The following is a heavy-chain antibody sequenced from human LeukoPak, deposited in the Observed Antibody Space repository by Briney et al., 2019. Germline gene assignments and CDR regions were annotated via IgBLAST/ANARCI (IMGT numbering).Heavy chain of an antibody. V-gene: IGHV3-30-3*01. CDR3: ARGRGSAGELLDY. CDR2: ISYDGSNK. Sequence: GRPLRLSCAASGFTFSSYAMHWVRQAPGKGLEWVAVISYDGSNKYYADSVKGRFTISRDNSKNTLYLQMNSLRAEDTAVYYCARGRGSAGELLDYWGQGTLVTVSS. D-gene: IGHD6-19*01. CDR1: GFTFSSYA. J-gene: IGHJ4*02.